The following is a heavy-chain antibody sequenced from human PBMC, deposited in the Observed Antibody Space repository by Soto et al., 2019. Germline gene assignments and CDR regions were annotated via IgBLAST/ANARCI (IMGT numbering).Heavy chain of an antibody. CDR1: GFTFSSYA. Sequence: QVQLVESGGGVVQPGRSLRLSCAASGFTFSSYAMHWVRQAPGKGLEWVAVISYDGSNKYYADSVKGRFTISRDNSKNTLYLQMNSLRAEDTAVYYCARCDGITGSAGQGSYYYYGMDVWGQGTTVTVSS. V-gene: IGHV3-30-3*01. CDR2: ISYDGSNK. J-gene: IGHJ6*02. CDR3: ARCDGITGSAGQGSYYYYGMDV. D-gene: IGHD1-20*01.